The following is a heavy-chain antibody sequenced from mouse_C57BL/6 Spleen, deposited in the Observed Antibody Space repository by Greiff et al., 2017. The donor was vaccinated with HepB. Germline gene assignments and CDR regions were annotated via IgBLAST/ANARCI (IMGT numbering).Heavy chain of an antibody. J-gene: IGHJ3*01. CDR1: GYTFTSYW. CDR3: ARYYGSREGFAY. V-gene: IGHV1-64*01. Sequence: QVQLQQSGAELVKPGASVKLSCKASGYTFTSYWMHWVKQRPGQGLEWIGMIHPNSGSTNYNEKFKSKATLTVDKSSSTAYMQLSSLTSEDSAVYYCARYYGSREGFAYWGQGTLVTVSA. CDR2: IHPNSGST. D-gene: IGHD1-1*01.